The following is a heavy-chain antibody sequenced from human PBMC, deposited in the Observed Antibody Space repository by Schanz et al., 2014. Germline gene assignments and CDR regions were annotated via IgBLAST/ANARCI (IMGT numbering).Heavy chain of an antibody. CDR2: LELEDGEI. V-gene: IGHV1-24*01. CDR1: GYTLSKLS. D-gene: IGHD3-10*01. J-gene: IGHJ6*02. Sequence: QVQLVQSGAEVKKAGASVKVSCKVSGYTLSKLSIHWVRQAPGKGLEWMGGLELEDGEIVHTEQLKGRVTMTEDPSADPAYMELSSLRSQNTAVYYCATAEDASGSYGLPACGVWGQGTTVIVSS. CDR3: ATAEDASGSYGLPACGV.